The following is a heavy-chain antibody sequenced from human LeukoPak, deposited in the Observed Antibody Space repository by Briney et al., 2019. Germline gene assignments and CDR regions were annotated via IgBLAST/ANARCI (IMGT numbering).Heavy chain of an antibody. CDR3: ARGGGGSPFDY. Sequence: GGSLRLSCAASGFTFSSYWMSWVRQAPGKGLEWVANIKQDGSEKYYVDSVKGRFTISRDNAKNSLYLQMNSLTAADTAVYYCARGGGGSPFDYWGQGTLVTVSS. V-gene: IGHV3-7*03. D-gene: IGHD3-16*01. CDR1: GFTFSSYW. J-gene: IGHJ4*02. CDR2: IKQDGSEK.